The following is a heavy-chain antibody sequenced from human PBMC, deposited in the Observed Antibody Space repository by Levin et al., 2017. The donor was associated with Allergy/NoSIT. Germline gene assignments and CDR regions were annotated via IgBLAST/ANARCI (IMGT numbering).Heavy chain of an antibody. D-gene: IGHD3-10*01. J-gene: IGHJ3*02. CDR2: ISTTSFYI. Sequence: GGSLRLSCAASGFTFSSYSMNWVRQAPEKGLEWVSSISTTSFYIYYADSVKGRFTISRDNAKYSLYLQMNSLRAEDTAVYFCARGGPSGAFDIWGQGTMVTVSS. CDR3: ARGGPSGAFDI. CDR1: GFTFSSYS. V-gene: IGHV3-21*01.